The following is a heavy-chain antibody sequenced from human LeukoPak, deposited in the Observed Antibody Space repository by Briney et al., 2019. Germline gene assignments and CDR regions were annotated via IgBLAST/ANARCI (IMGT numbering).Heavy chain of an antibody. Sequence: SETLSLTCTVSGYSISSGYYWGWIRQPPGKGLEWIGSIYHSGSTYYNPSLKSRVTISVDTSKNQFSLKLSSVTAADTAVYYCARDSGIEYFDWLPFDYWGQGTLVTVSS. CDR2: IYHSGST. CDR1: GYSISSGYY. V-gene: IGHV4-38-2*02. CDR3: ARDSGIEYFDWLPFDY. J-gene: IGHJ4*02. D-gene: IGHD3-9*01.